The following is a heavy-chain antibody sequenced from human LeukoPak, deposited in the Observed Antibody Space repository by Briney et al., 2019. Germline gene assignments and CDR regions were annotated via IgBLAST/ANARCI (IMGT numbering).Heavy chain of an antibody. V-gene: IGHV1-69*04. CDR1: GGTFSSYA. J-gene: IGHJ4*02. D-gene: IGHD1-14*01. CDR3: ARVISGTWLWF. Sequence: SVKVSCKASGGTFSSYAITWVRQAPGLGLEWMGRIIPTLEVANYAQKFQGRVTITADKSTSTAYMELSSLRPEDTAVYYCARVISGTWLWFWGQGALVTVSS. CDR2: IIPTLEVA.